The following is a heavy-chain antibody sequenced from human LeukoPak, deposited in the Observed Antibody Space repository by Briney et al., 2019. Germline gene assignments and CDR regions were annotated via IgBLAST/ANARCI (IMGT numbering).Heavy chain of an antibody. CDR2: IYPGDSDV. J-gene: IGHJ4*02. Sequence: GESLKISCKGSGYTFDTSWIGWVRQMPGKGLEWMGIIYPGDSDVRYSPSFQGQVTISANKSISTAYLQWSSLKASDTAIYYCARQEYFYGYCDYWGQGTLVTVSS. CDR3: ARQEYFYGYCDY. CDR1: GYTFDTSW. D-gene: IGHD3-10*01. V-gene: IGHV5-51*01.